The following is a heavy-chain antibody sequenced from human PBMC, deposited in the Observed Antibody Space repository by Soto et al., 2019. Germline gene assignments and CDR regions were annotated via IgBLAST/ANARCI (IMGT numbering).Heavy chain of an antibody. CDR1: GGFISSGGYY. J-gene: IGHJ4*02. CDR3: ARSPSDYFDY. V-gene: IGHV4-31*03. CDR2: IFYSGSA. Sequence: SETLSLTCTVSGGFISSGGYYWSWIRQHPGKGLEWIGYIFYSGSAYYNPSLKSRVTMSVDTSKNQFSLNLSSVTAADTAVYYCARSPSDYFDYWGQGALVTVSS.